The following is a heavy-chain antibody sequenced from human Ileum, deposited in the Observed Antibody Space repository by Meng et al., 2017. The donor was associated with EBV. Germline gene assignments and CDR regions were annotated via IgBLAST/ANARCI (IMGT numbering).Heavy chain of an antibody. CDR1: GDSVSSDKTA. V-gene: IGHV6-1*01. CDR2: TYRRSRWYY. CDR3: ATSRIAKFDR. J-gene: IGHJ5*02. Sequence: QLQLQESGAGLVQPPQSLSLSCVISGDSVSSDKTAWNWIRQSPSRGLEWLGRTYRRSRWYYDYALSVKSRINISPDTSKNQVSLQLNSVTDEDTGIYYCATSRIAKFDRWGQGTLVTVSS.